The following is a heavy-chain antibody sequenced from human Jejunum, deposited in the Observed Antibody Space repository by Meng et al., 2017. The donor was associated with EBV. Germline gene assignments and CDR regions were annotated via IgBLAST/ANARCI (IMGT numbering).Heavy chain of an antibody. CDR2: IKRKSDGLTT. J-gene: IGHJ4*02. CDR1: GFNFDNNV. D-gene: IGHD4-17*01. Sequence: VVWAESGGALVKAGCYIRPSLAASGFNFDNNVITWVRQAPGKGTEWIGRIKRKSDGLTTEYIASVQGRFIISRDDSNNILYLEMNGLKTEDTAVYYCTSRVVTTNDYWGQGTLVTVSS. V-gene: IGHV3-15*02. CDR3: TSRVVTTNDY.